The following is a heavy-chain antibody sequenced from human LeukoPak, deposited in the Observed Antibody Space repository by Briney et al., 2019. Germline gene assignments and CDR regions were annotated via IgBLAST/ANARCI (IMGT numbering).Heavy chain of an antibody. J-gene: IGHJ4*02. CDR2: INPNSGGT. Sequence: ASVKVSCKTSGYTLTDYYMHWVRQAPGQGLEWMGWINPNSGGTTYAQKFQGRVTMTRDTSISTAYMELSRLRSDDTAVYYCARDQPSGPVGARAYLDYWGQGTLVTVSS. D-gene: IGHD1-26*01. CDR1: GYTLTDYY. CDR3: ARDQPSGPVGARAYLDY. V-gene: IGHV1-2*02.